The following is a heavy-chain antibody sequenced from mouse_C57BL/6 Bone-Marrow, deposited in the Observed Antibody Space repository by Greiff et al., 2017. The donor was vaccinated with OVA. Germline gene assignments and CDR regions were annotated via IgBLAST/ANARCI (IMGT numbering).Heavy chain of an antibody. J-gene: IGHJ2*01. CDR2: IHPNSGST. CDR3: ASALYYAERDY. Sequence: LQQPGAELVKPGASVKLSCKASGYTFTSYWMHWVKQRPGQGLEWIGMIHPNSGSTNYNEKFKSKATLTVDKSSSTAYMQLSSLTSEDSAVYYCASALYYAERDYWGQGTTLTVSS. CDR1: GYTFTSYW. D-gene: IGHD1-1*01. V-gene: IGHV1-64*01.